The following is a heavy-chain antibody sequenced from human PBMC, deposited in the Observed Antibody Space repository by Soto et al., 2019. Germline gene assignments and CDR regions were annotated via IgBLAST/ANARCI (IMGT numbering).Heavy chain of an antibody. CDR1: GGTFSSYA. Sequence: GASVKVSCKASGGTFSSYAICWVRQAPGQGLEWKGGIIPIFGTANYAQKFQGRVTITADESTSTAYMELSSLRSEDTAVYYCATKDRGVTAHNWFDPWGQGTLVTVSS. V-gene: IGHV1-69*13. CDR3: ATKDRGVTAHNWFDP. CDR2: IIPIFGTA. J-gene: IGHJ5*02. D-gene: IGHD2-21*02.